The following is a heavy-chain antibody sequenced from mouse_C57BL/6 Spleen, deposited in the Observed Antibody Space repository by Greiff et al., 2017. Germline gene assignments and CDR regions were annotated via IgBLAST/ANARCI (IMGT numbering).Heavy chain of an antibody. V-gene: IGHV14-1*01. D-gene: IGHD1-1*01. J-gene: IGHJ3*01. Sequence: EVQLQQSGAELVRPGASVKLSCTASGFNIKDYYMHWVKQRPEQGLEWIVRIDPEDGDTEYAPKFQGKATMTADTSSNTAYLQLSSLTSEDTAVYYCTSYYYGSSSFAYWGQGTLVTVSA. CDR1: GFNIKDYY. CDR2: IDPEDGDT. CDR3: TSYYYGSSSFAY.